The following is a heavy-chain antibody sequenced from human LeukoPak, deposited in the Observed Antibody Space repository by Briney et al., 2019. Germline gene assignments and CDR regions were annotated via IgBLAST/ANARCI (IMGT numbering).Heavy chain of an antibody. D-gene: IGHD3-16*01. CDR2: TYYRSKWYN. CDR3: ASSSLRGSDAFDI. Sequence: KSSQTLSLTCAISGDSVSSKSAAWNWIRQSPSRGLEWLGRTYYRSKWYNDYAVSVKGRITINPDTSKNQFSLQLNSVTPEDTAVYYCASSSLRGSDAFDIWGQGTMVTVSS. V-gene: IGHV6-1*01. CDR1: GDSVSSKSAA. J-gene: IGHJ3*02.